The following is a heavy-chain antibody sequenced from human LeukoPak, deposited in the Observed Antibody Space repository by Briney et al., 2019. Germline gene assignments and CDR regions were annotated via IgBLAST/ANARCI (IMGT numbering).Heavy chain of an antibody. CDR3: ARSGYCSSISCPYRHDY. V-gene: IGHV1-18*01. CDR2: INTYNGNT. J-gene: IGHJ4*02. Sequence: ASVRVSCKASGYTFTGYGISWVRRDPGQGLEWMGWINTYNGNTDYAQKLQGRVTMTTDTSTSTAYMELRSLRSDDTAVYYCARSGYCSSISCPYRHDYWGQGTLVTVSS. CDR1: GYTFTGYG. D-gene: IGHD2-2*01.